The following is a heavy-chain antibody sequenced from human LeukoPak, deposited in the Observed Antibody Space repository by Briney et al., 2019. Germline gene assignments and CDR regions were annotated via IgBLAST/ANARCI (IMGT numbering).Heavy chain of an antibody. D-gene: IGHD3-16*01. CDR2: ISESDITT. Sequence: GGSLRLSCAASGFTFSRYAMTWVRQAPGKGLEWVSTISESDITTYYADSVKGRFTISRDNSKNTLYLQMNSLRAEDTALYYCARGQVRYEAWGQGPLVTVSS. CDR1: GFTFSRYA. CDR3: ARGQVRYEA. V-gene: IGHV3-23*01. J-gene: IGHJ5*02.